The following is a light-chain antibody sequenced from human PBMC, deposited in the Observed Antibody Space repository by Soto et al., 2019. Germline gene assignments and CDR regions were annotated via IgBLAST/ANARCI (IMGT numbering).Light chain of an antibody. CDR2: DAS. CDR3: QKYDNLPIT. CDR1: QDISNY. J-gene: IGKJ5*01. Sequence: DIQMTQSPSSLSASVGDRVTITCQASQDISNYLNWYQQKPGKAPKLLIYDASNLETGVPSRFSGSGSGTDFTFTICSLQPEDIATYYCQKYDNLPITFGQGTRLEIK. V-gene: IGKV1-33*01.